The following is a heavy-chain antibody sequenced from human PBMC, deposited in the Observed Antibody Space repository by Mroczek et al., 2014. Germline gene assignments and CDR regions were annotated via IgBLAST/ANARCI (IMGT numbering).Heavy chain of an antibody. Sequence: VQLVESGGGLVQPGGSLRLPCAASGFTFSSYAMSWVRQAPGKGLEWVSAISGSGGSTYYANSVKGRFTISRDNSKNTLYLQMNSLRAEDTAVYYCAKDLRPFGSYFDYWGQGTLVTVSS. CDR2: ISGSGGST. D-gene: IGHD2/OR15-2a*01. J-gene: IGHJ4*02. CDR1: GFTFSSYA. CDR3: AKDLRPFGSYFDY. V-gene: IGHV3-23*04.